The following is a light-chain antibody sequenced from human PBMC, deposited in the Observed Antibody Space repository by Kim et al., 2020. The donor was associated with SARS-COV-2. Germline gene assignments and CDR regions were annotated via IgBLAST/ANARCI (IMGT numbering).Light chain of an antibody. CDR2: GAS. V-gene: IGKV3-15*01. Sequence: LSVSPGERATLSCRASQSVSSNLAWYQQKPGQAPRLLIYGASTRATGIPARFSGSGSGTEFTLTISSLQSEDFAVYYCQQYNNWFPFGQGTKLEIK. CDR3: QQYNNWFP. CDR1: QSVSSN. J-gene: IGKJ2*01.